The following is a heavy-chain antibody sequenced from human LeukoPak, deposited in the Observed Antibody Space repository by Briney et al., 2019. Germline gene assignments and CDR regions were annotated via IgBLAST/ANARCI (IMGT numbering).Heavy chain of an antibody. CDR3: ARVRISATTYHAFDI. CDR2: ISGSGGST. Sequence: GGSLRLSCAASGFTFSSYAMSWVRQAPGKGLEWVSAISGSGGSTYYADSVKGRFTISRDNTKNSLFLQMNSLRAEDTAVYYCARVRISATTYHAFDIWGQGTVVTISS. V-gene: IGHV3-23*01. J-gene: IGHJ3*02. CDR1: GFTFSSYA. D-gene: IGHD1-7*01.